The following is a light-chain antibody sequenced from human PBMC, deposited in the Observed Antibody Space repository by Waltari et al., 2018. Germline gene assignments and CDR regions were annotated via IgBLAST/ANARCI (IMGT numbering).Light chain of an antibody. CDR3: QTGGHGTWV. CDR2: VNSDGSH. Sequence: QKPGKGPWCLMEVNSDGSHSKGDVIPDRLSGSSSGAERYLTISTVQSEDEAVYYCQTGGHGTWVFGGGTKLTVL. J-gene: IGLJ3*02. V-gene: IGLV4-69*02.